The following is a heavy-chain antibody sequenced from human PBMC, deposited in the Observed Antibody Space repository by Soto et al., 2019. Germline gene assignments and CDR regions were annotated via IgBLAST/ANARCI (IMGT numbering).Heavy chain of an antibody. J-gene: IGHJ6*02. Sequence: GAPVKVSCKASGYTFTSYYMHWVRQAPGQGLEWMGIINPSGGSTSYAQKFQGRVTMNRDTSTSTVYMELSSLGSEDKAVYYCGREMTLGYGMDVWGQGTTVTVSS. CDR2: INPSGGST. CDR1: GYTFTSYY. D-gene: IGHD2-21*02. V-gene: IGHV1-46*01. CDR3: GREMTLGYGMDV.